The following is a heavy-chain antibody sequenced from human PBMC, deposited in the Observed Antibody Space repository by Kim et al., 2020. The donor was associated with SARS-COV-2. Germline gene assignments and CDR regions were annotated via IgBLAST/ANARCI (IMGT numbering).Heavy chain of an antibody. V-gene: IGHV3-48*02. CDR3: AREAAPYGDYGTWKPYDAFDI. CDR1: GFTFSSYS. J-gene: IGHJ3*02. D-gene: IGHD4-17*01. Sequence: GGSLRLSCAASGFTFSSYSMNWVRQAPGKGLEWVSYISSSSSTIYYADSVKGRFTISRDNAKNSLYLQMNSLRDEDTAVYYCAREAAPYGDYGTWKPYDAFDIWGQGTTVTVSS. CDR2: ISSSSSTI.